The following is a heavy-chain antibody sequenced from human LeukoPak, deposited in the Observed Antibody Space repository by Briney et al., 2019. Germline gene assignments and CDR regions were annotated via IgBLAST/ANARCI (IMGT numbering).Heavy chain of an antibody. J-gene: IGHJ4*02. CDR2: IYHSGST. D-gene: IGHD2-2*01. CDR3: ARAGIVVVPAADEASSSWCCDY. Sequence: PSETLSLTCTVSGGSISSGGYYWSWIRQPPGKGLEWIGYIYHSGSTYYNPSLKSRVTISVDRSKNQFSLKLSSVTAADTAVYYCARAGIVVVPAADEASSSWCCDYWGQGTLVTVSS. V-gene: IGHV4-30-2*01. CDR1: GGSISSGGYY.